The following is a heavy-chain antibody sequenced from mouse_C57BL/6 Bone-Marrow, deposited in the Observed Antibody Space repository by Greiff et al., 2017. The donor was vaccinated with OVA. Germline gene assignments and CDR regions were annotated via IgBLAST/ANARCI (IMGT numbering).Heavy chain of an antibody. CDR2: ISNLAYSI. V-gene: IGHV5-15*04. CDR3: AREGGNPFAY. J-gene: IGHJ3*01. CDR1: GFTFSDYG. Sequence: EVKLVESGGGLVQPGGSLKLSCAASGFTFSDYGMAWVRQAPRKGPEWVAFISNLAYSIYYADTVTGRFTISRENAKNTLYLEMSSLRSEDTAMYYCAREGGNPFAYWGQGTLVTVSA.